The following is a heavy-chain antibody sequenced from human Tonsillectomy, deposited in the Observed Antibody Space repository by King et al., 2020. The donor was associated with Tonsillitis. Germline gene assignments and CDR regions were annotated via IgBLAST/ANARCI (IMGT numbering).Heavy chain of an antibody. V-gene: IGHV3-7*01. CDR1: GFTFNIYW. J-gene: IGHJ4*02. CDR3: ARPSWGSSAEFDC. D-gene: IGHD6-6*01. Sequence: VQLVESGGGLVQPGGSLRLSCAASGFTFNIYWMNWVRQAPGKGLEWVANIDQDGSEKYYVDSVKGRFTISRDNAKNSLYLQMNSLRAEDTAVYYCARPSWGSSAEFDCWGQGTLVSVSS. CDR2: IDQDGSEK.